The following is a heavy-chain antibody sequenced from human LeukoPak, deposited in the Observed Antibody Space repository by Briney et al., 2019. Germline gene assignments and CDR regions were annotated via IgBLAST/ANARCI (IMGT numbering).Heavy chain of an antibody. CDR2: MNPNSDNT. CDR1: GYTFTSYD. CDR3: ARGCLWFGELPDY. V-gene: IGHV1-8*03. Sequence: ASVKVSCKASGYTFTSYDINWVRQATGQGLEWMGWMNPNSDNTGYAQKFQGRVTITRNTSISTAYMELSSLRSEDTAVYYCARGCLWFGELPDYWGQGTLVTVSS. D-gene: IGHD3-10*01. J-gene: IGHJ4*02.